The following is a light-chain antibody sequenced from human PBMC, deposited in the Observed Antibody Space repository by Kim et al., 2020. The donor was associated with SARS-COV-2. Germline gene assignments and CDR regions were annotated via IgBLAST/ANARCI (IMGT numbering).Light chain of an antibody. V-gene: IGLV3-19*01. CDR3: NSRDSNDNVV. J-gene: IGLJ2*01. Sequence: SSELTQDPAVSVALGQTVRITCHGDSLRSYYATWYQQKPGQAPIIVIYGKNNRPSGIPDRISGSSSGNTASLTITGTQAGDEAYYYCNSRDSNDNVVFGGGTPLTFL. CDR2: GKN. CDR1: SLRSYY.